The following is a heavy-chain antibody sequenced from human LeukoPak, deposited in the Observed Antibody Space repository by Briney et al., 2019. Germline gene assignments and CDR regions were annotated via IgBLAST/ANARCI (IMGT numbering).Heavy chain of an antibody. D-gene: IGHD5-18*01. V-gene: IGHV3-23*01. Sequence: GGSLRLSCAASGFTFTSYAMTWVRQAPGKGLEWVSSIGGSGSTTYYADSVKGRFTISRDNSKNTLYLQMNSLRAEDTAVYYCAKDQDTPANGARSWGQGTMATVSS. CDR1: GFTFTSYA. CDR3: AKDQDTPANGARS. J-gene: IGHJ3*01. CDR2: IGGSGSTT.